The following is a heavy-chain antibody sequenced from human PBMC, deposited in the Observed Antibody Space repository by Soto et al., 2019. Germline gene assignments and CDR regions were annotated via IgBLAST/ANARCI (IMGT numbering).Heavy chain of an antibody. CDR1: GGSISSGGYY. D-gene: IGHD2-2*01. J-gene: IGHJ5*02. V-gene: IGHV4-31*03. CDR2: IYYSGST. CDR3: ARVPFRGSTSSSTRGRFDP. Sequence: PSETLSLTCTVSGGSISSGGYYWSWIRQHPGKGLEWIGYIYYSGSTYYNPSLKSRVTISVDTSKNQFSLKLSSVTAADTAVYYCARVPFRGSTSSSTRGRFDPWGQGTLVTVSS.